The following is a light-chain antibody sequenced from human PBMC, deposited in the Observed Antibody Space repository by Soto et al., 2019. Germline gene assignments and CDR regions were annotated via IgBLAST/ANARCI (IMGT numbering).Light chain of an antibody. CDR1: QSVSGN. CDR2: GAS. V-gene: IGKV3-15*01. Sequence: EIVMTQSPATLSVSPGERATLSCRASQSVSGNLAWYHQKPGQAPRLLLYGASTRATGIPARFSGSGSVTEFTLTISSLQSEDISVYYCQQYNNWPPFTFGPGTKVDIK. CDR3: QQYNNWPPFT. J-gene: IGKJ3*01.